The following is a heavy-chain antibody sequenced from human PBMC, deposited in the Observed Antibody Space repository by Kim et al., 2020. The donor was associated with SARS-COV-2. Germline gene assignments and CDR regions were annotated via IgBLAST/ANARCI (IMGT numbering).Heavy chain of an antibody. CDR3: ARVGYGYVWGSYRDYYYYYGMDV. V-gene: IGHV3-11*05. CDR2: ISSSSSNT. J-gene: IGHJ6*02. D-gene: IGHD3-16*02. CDR1: GFTFSDYY. Sequence: GGSLRLSCAASGFTFSDYYMSWIRQAPGKGLEWVSDISSSSSNTNYADSVKGRFTISRDNAKNSLYLQMNSLRAEDTAVYYCARVGYGYVWGSYRDYYYYYGMDVWGQGTTVTVSS.